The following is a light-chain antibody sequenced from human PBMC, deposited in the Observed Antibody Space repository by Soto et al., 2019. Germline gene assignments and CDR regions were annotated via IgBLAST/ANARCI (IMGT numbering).Light chain of an antibody. CDR1: QSVRSNY. V-gene: IGKV3-20*01. CDR2: NSS. CDR3: QQYRDLPQT. J-gene: IGKJ1*01. Sequence: EIVLTQSPGTLSLSPGERATLSCRASQSVRSNYLAWYQQKPGQAPRLLIYNSSTRATGIPDRFSRSGSGTDFTLTISRLEPEDFALYYCQQYRDLPQTFGQGTQVEIK.